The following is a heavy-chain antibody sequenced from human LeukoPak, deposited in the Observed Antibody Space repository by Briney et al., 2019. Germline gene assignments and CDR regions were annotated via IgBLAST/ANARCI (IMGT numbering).Heavy chain of an antibody. J-gene: IGHJ4*02. CDR2: IRSKANSYAT. CDR3: AKDMESAYDCSGYYSPFDS. D-gene: IGHD3-22*01. CDR1: GFTFSGSA. V-gene: IGHV3-73*01. Sequence: GGSLRLSCAASGFTFSGSAMHWVRQASGKGLEWVGRIRSKANSYATAYAASVKGRFTISRDDSKNTAYLQMNSLKTEDTAVYYCAKDMESAYDCSGYYSPFDSWAQGTLVTVSS.